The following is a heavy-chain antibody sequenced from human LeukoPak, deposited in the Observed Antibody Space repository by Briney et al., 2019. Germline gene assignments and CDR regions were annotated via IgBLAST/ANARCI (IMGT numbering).Heavy chain of an antibody. CDR3: ARGPNGWYGI. Sequence: SETLSLTCAVYGGSFSGYYWSWIRQPPGKGLEWIGEINHSGSTNYNPSLKSRVTISVDTSKNQFSLKLSSVTSADTAVYCCARGPNGWYGIWGQGTLVTVSS. CDR2: INHSGST. J-gene: IGHJ4*02. CDR1: GGSFSGYY. V-gene: IGHV4-34*01. D-gene: IGHD6-19*01.